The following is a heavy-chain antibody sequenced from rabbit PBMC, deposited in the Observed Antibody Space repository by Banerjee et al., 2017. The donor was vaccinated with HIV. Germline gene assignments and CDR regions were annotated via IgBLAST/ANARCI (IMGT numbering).Heavy chain of an antibody. CDR3: ARKNSYFNL. J-gene: IGHJ4*01. CDR1: GSDISSYS. Sequence: QQQLEESGGGLVKPGGTLTLTCTASGSDISSYSMGWVRQAPGKGLEWIGTIYVDSGNTDYASWVNGRFTISRNTNQNTVTLQMTSLTAADTATYFCARKNSYFNLWGQGTLVTVS. CDR2: IYVDSGNT. V-gene: IGHV1S43*01.